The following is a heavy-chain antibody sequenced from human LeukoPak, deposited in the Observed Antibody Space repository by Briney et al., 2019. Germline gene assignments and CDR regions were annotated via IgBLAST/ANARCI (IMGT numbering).Heavy chain of an antibody. CDR1: GFTFSDSG. CDR3: ARVQYSSGRSYYFDY. CDR2: IWYGGANI. V-gene: IGHV3-33*01. Sequence: GRSLRLSCAASGFTFSDSGMHWVRQAPGKGLEWVAVIWYGGANINYADSVKGRFTISRDDSANKLYLQMNSLRVEDTAVYYCARVQYSSGRSYYFDYWGLGALVTVSS. J-gene: IGHJ4*02. D-gene: IGHD6-19*01.